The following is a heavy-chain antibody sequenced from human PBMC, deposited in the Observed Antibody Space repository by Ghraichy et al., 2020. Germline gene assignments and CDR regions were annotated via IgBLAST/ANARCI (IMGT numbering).Heavy chain of an antibody. Sequence: LSLTCAASGFTFSSYWMSWVRQAPGKGLEWVANIKQDESEKYYVDSVKGRFTISRDNAKNSLYLQMNSLRAEDTAVYYCARGQPGVGAPKPFDYWGQGTLVTVSS. CDR2: IKQDESEK. V-gene: IGHV3-7*03. D-gene: IGHD1-26*01. CDR1: GFTFSSYW. J-gene: IGHJ4*02. CDR3: ARGQPGVGAPKPFDY.